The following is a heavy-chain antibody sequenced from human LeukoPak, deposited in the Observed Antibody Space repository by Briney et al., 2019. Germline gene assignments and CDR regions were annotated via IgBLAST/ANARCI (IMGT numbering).Heavy chain of an antibody. CDR1: GYTFTGYY. J-gene: IGHJ5*02. CDR3: ARGKLAAPGRTGYNWFDP. D-gene: IGHD6-13*01. Sequence: ASVKVSCKASGYTFTGYYIHWLRQAPGQGLEGMGWINPNSDGTNYAQKFQGRVAMPRDTSITTASLELSGLRSDDTTIYYCARGKLAAPGRTGYNWFDPWGEGTLVTVSS. V-gene: IGHV1-2*02. CDR2: INPNSDGT.